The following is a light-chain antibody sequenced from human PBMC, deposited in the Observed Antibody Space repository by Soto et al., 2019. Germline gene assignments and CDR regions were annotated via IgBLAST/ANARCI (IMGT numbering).Light chain of an antibody. J-gene: IGKJ4*01. CDR2: DAS. CDR3: QQRSDWRT. CDR1: QSVSTY. Sequence: EIVLTQSPATLSLSPGERATLSCRASQSVSTYLAWYQQKPGQAPRLLMYDASKRATGIPARFSGSGSGTDFTLTISSLEPEDFSVYYCQQRSDWRTFGGGTKVEIK. V-gene: IGKV3-11*01.